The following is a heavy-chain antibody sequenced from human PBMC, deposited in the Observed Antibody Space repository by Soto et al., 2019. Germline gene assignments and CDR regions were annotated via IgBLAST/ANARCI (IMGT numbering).Heavy chain of an antibody. D-gene: IGHD4-17*01. Sequence: QVQLVESGGGVVQPGRSLRLSCAASGFTFSSYAMHWVRQAPGKGLEWVAVISYDGSNKYYADSVKGRFTISRDNSKNTLYLQMNSVRAEDTAVYYGARDLRPSPVSHYYGMDVWGQGTTVTVAS. CDR1: GFTFSSYA. J-gene: IGHJ6*02. CDR3: ARDLRPSPVSHYYGMDV. CDR2: ISYDGSNK. V-gene: IGHV3-30-3*01.